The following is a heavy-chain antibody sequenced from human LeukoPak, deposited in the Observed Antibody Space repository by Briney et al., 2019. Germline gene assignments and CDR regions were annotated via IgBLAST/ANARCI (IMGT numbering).Heavy chain of an antibody. J-gene: IGHJ4*02. CDR2: ISSNGGST. Sequence: GGSLRLSCAASGFTFSSYAMHWVRQAPGKGLEYVSAISSNGGSTYYANSVKGRFTISRDNSKNTLYLQMGSLRAEDMAVYYCARVRDYDILTGYLPLGPFDYWGQGTLVTVSS. CDR1: GFTFSSYA. CDR3: ARVRDYDILTGYLPLGPFDY. V-gene: IGHV3-64*01. D-gene: IGHD3-9*01.